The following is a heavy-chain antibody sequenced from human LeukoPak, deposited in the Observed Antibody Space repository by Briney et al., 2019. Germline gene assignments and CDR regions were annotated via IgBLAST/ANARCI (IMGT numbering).Heavy chain of an antibody. Sequence: QPGGSLRLSCAVSGFIFSDYGFHWVRQAPGKGLEWVAVTRFDGSIKQYADSVKGRFTISRDDSKNTLYLQMNFLKSEDTAVYYCARWGGTRRYYFDYWGQGTLVTVSS. CDR3: ARWGGTRRYYFDY. V-gene: IGHV3-33*01. CDR2: TRFDGSIK. J-gene: IGHJ4*02. CDR1: GFIFSDYG. D-gene: IGHD1-1*01.